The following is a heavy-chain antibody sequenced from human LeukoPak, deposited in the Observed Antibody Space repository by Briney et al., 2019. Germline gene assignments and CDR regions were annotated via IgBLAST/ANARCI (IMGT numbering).Heavy chain of an antibody. CDR2: INDSGST. V-gene: IGHV4-34*01. CDR1: GGSFSGYY. J-gene: IGHJ4*02. CDR3: ASLSVAAGRIEFRSRESGIDY. D-gene: IGHD6-13*01. Sequence: PSETLSLTCAVYGGSFSGYYWSWIRQPPGKGLEWIGEINDSGSTNYNPSLKSRVTISVDTSKNQFSLKLSSVTAADTAVYYCASLSVAAGRIEFRSRESGIDYWGQGTLVTVSS.